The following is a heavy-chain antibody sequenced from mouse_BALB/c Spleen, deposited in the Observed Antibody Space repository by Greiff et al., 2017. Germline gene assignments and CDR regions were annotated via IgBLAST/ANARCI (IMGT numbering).Heavy chain of an antibody. D-gene: IGHD1-2*01. J-gene: IGHJ4*01. Sequence: QVQLQQSGPGLVAPSQSLSITCTVSGFSLTDYGVSWIRQPPGKGLEWLGVIWGGGSTYYNSALKSRLSISKDNSKSQVFLKMNSLQTDDTAMYYCAKDYYGRDYAMDYWGQGTSVTVSS. CDR3: AKDYYGRDYAMDY. CDR2: IWGGGST. V-gene: IGHV2-6-5*01. CDR1: GFSLTDYG.